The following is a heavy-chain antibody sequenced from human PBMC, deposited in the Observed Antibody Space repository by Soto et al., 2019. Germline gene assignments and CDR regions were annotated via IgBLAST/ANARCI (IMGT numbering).Heavy chain of an antibody. CDR1: GGTFSSYA. D-gene: IGHD3-10*01. CDR3: ARDGDGSGSYFPQAPDY. Sequence: SVKVSCKASGGTFSSYAISWVRQAPGQGLEWMGGIIPIFGTANYAQKFQGRVTITADESTSTAYMELSSLRSEDTAVYYCARDGDGSGSYFPQAPDYWGQGTQVTVSS. V-gene: IGHV1-69*13. J-gene: IGHJ4*02. CDR2: IIPIFGTA.